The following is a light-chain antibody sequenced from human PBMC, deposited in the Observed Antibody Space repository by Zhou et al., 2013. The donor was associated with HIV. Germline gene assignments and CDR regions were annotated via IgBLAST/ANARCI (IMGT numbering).Light chain of an antibody. CDR3: QQYNNWPPLT. V-gene: IGKV3-20*01. CDR1: QSVSSSY. Sequence: EIVLTQSPGTLSLSPGERATLSCRASQSVSSSYLAWYQQKPGQAPRLLIYGASSRATGIPDRFSGSGSGTDFTLTITRVEVEDFAVYYCQQYNNWPPLTFGPGTKVDIK. CDR2: GAS. J-gene: IGKJ3*01.